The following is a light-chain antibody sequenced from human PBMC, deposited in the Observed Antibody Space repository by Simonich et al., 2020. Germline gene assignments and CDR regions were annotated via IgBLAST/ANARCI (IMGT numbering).Light chain of an antibody. J-gene: IGKJ5*01. CDR1: QGISSA. CDR2: DAS. CDR3: QQFNSYRIT. V-gene: IGKV1-13*02. Sequence: IQLTQSPSSLSASVGDRVTITYRASQGISSALAWYQQKPGKAPKLLIYDASRLESGVPSRFSGSGSGTDFTLTISSLQPEDFATYYCQQFNSYRITFGQGTRLEIK.